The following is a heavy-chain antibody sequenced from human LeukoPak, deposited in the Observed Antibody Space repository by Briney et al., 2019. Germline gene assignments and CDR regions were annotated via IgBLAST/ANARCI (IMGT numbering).Heavy chain of an antibody. Sequence: PGGSLRLSCAASGFTFSYYSMNCVRQAPGRGLECVSCISSSSSLIFYSDSVRGRFTISRDNAKNLLYLQMNSLEVEDTAVYYCAKVDRGDYSSSPVPYYNYYMNVWGKGTTVTVSS. CDR1: GFTFSYYS. CDR3: AKVDRGDYSSSPVPYYNYYMNV. D-gene: IGHD6-13*01. J-gene: IGHJ6*03. CDR2: ISSSSSLI. V-gene: IGHV3-21*01.